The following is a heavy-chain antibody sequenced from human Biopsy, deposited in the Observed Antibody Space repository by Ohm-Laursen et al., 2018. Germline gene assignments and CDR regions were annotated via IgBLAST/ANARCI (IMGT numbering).Heavy chain of an antibody. Sequence: TLSLTCIVSGGSFTGHYRTWIRQPPGKGLEWIGHISHTGYTSYKSSLKSRVTISLDTSRKHFSLRLTSLAAADTAVYYCARGSNEYGGLYFPHWGQGTLVTVSS. V-gene: IGHV4-59*11. D-gene: IGHD4-23*01. CDR2: ISHTGYT. J-gene: IGHJ1*01. CDR1: GGSFTGHY. CDR3: ARGSNEYGGLYFPH.